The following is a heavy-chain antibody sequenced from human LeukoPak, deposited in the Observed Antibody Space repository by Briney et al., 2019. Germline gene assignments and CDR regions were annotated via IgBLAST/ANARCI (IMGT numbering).Heavy chain of an antibody. V-gene: IGHV4-59*08. CDR1: GASIGTYY. CDR3: GRQGSDSVNYYGGIDY. Sequence: PSESLSLTCTVSGASIGTYYWNWIRQPPGKGLEWIGNIYYSGSPNYNPSLKSRVTLSVDTSRNQFSLKVSSVTAADTAVYYCGRQGSDSVNYYGGIDYWGQGNLVTVSS. D-gene: IGHD1-26*01. CDR2: IYYSGSP. J-gene: IGHJ4*02.